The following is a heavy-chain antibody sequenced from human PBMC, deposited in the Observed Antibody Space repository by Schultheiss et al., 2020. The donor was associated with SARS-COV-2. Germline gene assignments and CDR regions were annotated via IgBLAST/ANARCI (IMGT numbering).Heavy chain of an antibody. D-gene: IGHD3-10*01. CDR2: INPNSGGT. Sequence: ASVKVSCKASGHSFTGYYLHWVRQAPGQGLEWMGWINPNSGGTRYAQKFQGRVTMTSDTSISTAYMELSSLTSDDTAVYYCAREGPFGYGYFQHWGQGTLVTVSS. V-gene: IGHV1-2*02. J-gene: IGHJ1*01. CDR3: AREGPFGYGYFQH. CDR1: GHSFTGYY.